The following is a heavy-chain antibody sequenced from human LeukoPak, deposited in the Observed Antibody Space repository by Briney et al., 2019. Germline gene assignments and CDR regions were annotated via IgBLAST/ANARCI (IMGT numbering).Heavy chain of an antibody. CDR2: ISSSSSYI. D-gene: IGHD3-10*01. CDR1: GFTFSSYN. V-gene: IGHV3-21*01. J-gene: IGHJ4*02. CDR3: ARDDATYGSGSYEPHDY. Sequence: GGSLRLSCAASGFTFSSYNMNWVRQAPGKGLEWVSSISSSSSYIYYADSVRGRFTISRDNTKNSLYLQMSSLRAEDTAVYYCARDDATYGSGSYEPHDYWGQGTLVTVSS.